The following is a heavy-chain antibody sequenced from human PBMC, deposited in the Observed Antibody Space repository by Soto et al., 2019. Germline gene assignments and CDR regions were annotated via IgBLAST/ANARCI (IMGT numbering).Heavy chain of an antibody. D-gene: IGHD6-19*01. J-gene: IGHJ6*02. CDR2: ISSSSSYI. V-gene: IGHV3-21*01. CDR1: GFTFSSYS. Sequence: GGSLRLSCAASGFTFSSYSMNWVRQAPGKGLEWVSSISSSSSYIYYADSVKGRFTISRDNAKNSLYLQMNSLRAEDTAVYYCARGDSSGWYYYYYYGMDVWGQGTTVTVSS. CDR3: ARGDSSGWYYYYYYGMDV.